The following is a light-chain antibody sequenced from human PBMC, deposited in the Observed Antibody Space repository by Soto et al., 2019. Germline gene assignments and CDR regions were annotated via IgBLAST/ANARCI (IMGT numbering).Light chain of an antibody. CDR3: QQYYSTPPT. CDR1: QSFLYSSNNKNY. Sequence: DIVMTQSPDSLAVSLGERATINCKSSQSFLYSSNNKNYLAWYQQKPGQPPKLLIYWASTRESGVPGRFSGSGSGTDFTLTISSLQAEDVAVYYCQQYYSTPPTFGQGTRLEIK. J-gene: IGKJ5*01. CDR2: WAS. V-gene: IGKV4-1*01.